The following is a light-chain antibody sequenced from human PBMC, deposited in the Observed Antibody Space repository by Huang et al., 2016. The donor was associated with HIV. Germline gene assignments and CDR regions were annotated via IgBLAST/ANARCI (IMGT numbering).Light chain of an antibody. CDR3: QQYDDWPPWT. CDR2: DAS. J-gene: IGKJ1*01. Sequence: EIVMTQSPATLSVSPGERATLSCRASQNITRLAWYQHKPGQAPRLLIYDASSRATGVPARFSGGGSGTDFTLTVSSLQSEAFALYYCQQYDDWPPWTFGQGTQVDIK. CDR1: QNITR. V-gene: IGKV3-15*01.